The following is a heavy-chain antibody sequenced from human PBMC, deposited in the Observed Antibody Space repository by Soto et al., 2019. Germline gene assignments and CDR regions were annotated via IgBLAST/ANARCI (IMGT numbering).Heavy chain of an antibody. V-gene: IGHV4-39*01. J-gene: IGHJ4*02. D-gene: IGHD2-2*02. CDR3: ATIPATTILTDY. CDR2: IYYSGST. Sequence: QLQLQESGPGLVKPSETLSLTCTVSGGSITSSYYWGWIRQPPGKGLEWNGSIYYSGSTYYNPSLKSRVTISVDTSKNQFSLKLSSVTAADTAVYYCATIPATTILTDYWGQGTLVTVSS. CDR1: GGSITSSYY.